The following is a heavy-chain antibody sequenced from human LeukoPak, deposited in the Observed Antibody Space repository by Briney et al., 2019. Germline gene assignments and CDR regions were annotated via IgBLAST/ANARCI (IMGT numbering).Heavy chain of an antibody. CDR1: GYTFTSYA. CDR3: AKDEGSSGWTAWFDP. J-gene: IGHJ5*02. Sequence: GAPVKVSCKASGYTFTSYAMHWVRQAPGQRLEWMGWINAGNGNTKYSQKFQGRVTITRDTSASTAYMELNSLRAEDTAVYYCAKDEGSSGWTAWFDPWGQGTLVTVSS. D-gene: IGHD6-19*01. V-gene: IGHV1-3*01. CDR2: INAGNGNT.